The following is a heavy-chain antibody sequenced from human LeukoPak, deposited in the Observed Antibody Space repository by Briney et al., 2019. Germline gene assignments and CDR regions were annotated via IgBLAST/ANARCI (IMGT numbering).Heavy chain of an antibody. CDR3: ARGLKGVAAGMAQFVT. V-gene: IGHV4-34*01. D-gene: IGHD5-18*01. CDR1: GGTFSGYY. CDR2: INHSGSTNT. J-gene: IGHJ5*02. Sequence: SETLSLTCAVYGGTFSGYYWSWIRQPPGTGLEWIGEINHSGSTNTNNNPSLESRVTISVDTSKNQFSLRLSSVTAADTAVYDCARGLKGVAAGMAQFVTWGQGTLVTVSS.